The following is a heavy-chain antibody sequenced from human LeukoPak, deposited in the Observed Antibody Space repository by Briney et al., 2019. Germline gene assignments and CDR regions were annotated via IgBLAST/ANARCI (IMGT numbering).Heavy chain of an antibody. V-gene: IGHV4-59*01. D-gene: IGHD3-9*01. Sequence: SETLSLTCAVYGGSFSGYYWSWLRQPPGKGREWIGYISYSGSTNYNPSLKSRVTISVHTSKNQLSLKLSSVTAADTAVYYCARSGRRSYDILTGGHRGRFDPWGQGTLVTVSS. CDR2: ISYSGST. CDR3: ARSGRRSYDILTGGHRGRFDP. J-gene: IGHJ5*02. CDR1: GGSFSGYY.